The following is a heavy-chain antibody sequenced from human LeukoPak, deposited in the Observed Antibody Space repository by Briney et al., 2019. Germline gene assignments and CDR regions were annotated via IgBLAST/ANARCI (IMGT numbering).Heavy chain of an antibody. J-gene: IGHJ3*02. Sequence: GGSLRLSCAASGFTFSSYAMSWVRQAPGKGLEWVSAISGSGGSTYYADSVKGRFTISRDNSKNTLYLQMNSLRAEDTAVYYCAKESVVVGAAPDAFDIWGQGTMVTVSS. CDR3: AKESVVVGAAPDAFDI. CDR1: GFTFSSYA. V-gene: IGHV3-23*01. D-gene: IGHD1-26*01. CDR2: ISGSGGST.